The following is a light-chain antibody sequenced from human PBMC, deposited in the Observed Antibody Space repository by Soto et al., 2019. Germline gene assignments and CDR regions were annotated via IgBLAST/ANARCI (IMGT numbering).Light chain of an antibody. V-gene: IGKV1-39*01. CDR3: QQSNSTPDRFT. CDR1: QSISSY. J-gene: IGKJ3*01. Sequence: DIQMTQSPSSLSASVGDRVTITCRASQSISSYLNWYQQKPGKAPKLLIYAASSLQSGVPSRFSGSGSGTDFTLTISSLQTEDFATYYCQQSNSTPDRFTFGPGTKVDIK. CDR2: AAS.